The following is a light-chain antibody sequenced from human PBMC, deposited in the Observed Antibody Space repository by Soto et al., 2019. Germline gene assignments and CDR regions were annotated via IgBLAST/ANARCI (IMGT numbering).Light chain of an antibody. J-gene: IGKJ2*01. CDR3: HHYDSSPPYT. CDR2: AAS. V-gene: IGKV3-20*01. CDR1: RSFASSY. Sequence: ESVLTQSPATLSLSPGERATLSCRASRSFASSYLAWYQHKPGQAPRLLIYAASSRATGIPDRFIGSGSGTDFTLTISRPEPDDSAVYYCHHYDSSPPYTFSQGTKLEIK.